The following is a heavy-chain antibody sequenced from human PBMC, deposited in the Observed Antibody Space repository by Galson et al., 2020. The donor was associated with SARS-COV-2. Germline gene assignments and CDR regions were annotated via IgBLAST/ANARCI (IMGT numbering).Heavy chain of an antibody. J-gene: IGHJ4*02. Sequence: ASVKVSCEASGYTLTNFGISWVRQAPGQGLEWMGWIIPYNGNTKYAQKLQGRVTMTTDTFTSTAYMELSSLRSDDTAVYYCARVRYYFGYSGYATPLIVPDYFDYWGQGSLVTVSS. V-gene: IGHV1-18*04. CDR2: IIPYNGNT. CDR1: GYTLTNFG. CDR3: ARVRYYFGYSGYATPLIVPDYFDY. D-gene: IGHD3-22*01.